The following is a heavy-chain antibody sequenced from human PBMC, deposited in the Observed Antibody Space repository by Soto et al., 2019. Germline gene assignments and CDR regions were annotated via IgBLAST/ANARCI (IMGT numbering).Heavy chain of an antibody. CDR2: ISGSGGST. Sequence: GGSLRLSCAASGFTFSSYAMSWVRQAPGKGLEWVSAISGSGGSTYYADSVKGRFTISRDNSKNTLYLQMNSLRAEDTAVYYCAKTMQGETMAQYCGGDCPYYFDFRGQRTLDTVSS. D-gene: IGHD2-21*02. V-gene: IGHV3-23*01. J-gene: IGHJ4*02. CDR1: GFTFSSYA. CDR3: AKTMQGETMAQYCGGDCPYYFDF.